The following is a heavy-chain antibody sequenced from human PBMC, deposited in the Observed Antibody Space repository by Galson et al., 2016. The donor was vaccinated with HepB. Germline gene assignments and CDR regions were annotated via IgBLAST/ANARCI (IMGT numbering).Heavy chain of an antibody. D-gene: IGHD1-1*01. J-gene: IGHJ4*02. CDR3: GRWNEGLDY. CDR2: IRNKANSYTT. V-gene: IGHV3-72*01. CDR1: GFTFGDYA. Sequence: SLRLSCAASGFTFGDYAMSWVRQAPGKGLEWVGFIRNKANSYTTEYAASVNGRFTISRDDSKNSLYLQMKSLKTEDTAVYYCGRWNEGLDYWGQGTLVAVSS.